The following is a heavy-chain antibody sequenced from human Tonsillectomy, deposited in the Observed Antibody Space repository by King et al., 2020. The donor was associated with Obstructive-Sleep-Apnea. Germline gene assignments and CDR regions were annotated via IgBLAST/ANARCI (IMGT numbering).Heavy chain of an antibody. D-gene: IGHD3-10*01. J-gene: IGHJ4*01. Sequence: VQLVESGGGLVQPGGSLRLSCAASGFTFSSYWMHWVRQAPGKGLVWVSRINSDGSSTSYADSVKGRFTISRDNAKNTLYLQMNSLRAEDTAVYYCARGSRRGSGSYYNVDYWGHGTLVTVSS. CDR2: INSDGSST. V-gene: IGHV3-74*01. CDR3: ARGSRRGSGSYYNVDY. CDR1: GFTFSSYW.